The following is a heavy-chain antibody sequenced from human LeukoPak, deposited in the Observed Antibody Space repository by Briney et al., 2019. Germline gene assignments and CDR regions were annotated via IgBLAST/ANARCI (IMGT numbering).Heavy chain of an antibody. D-gene: IGHD6-13*01. CDR2: TTHSGSA. CDR3: NVGPAAGTIYYYYYMDV. V-gene: IGHV4-34*01. CDR1: GGSFSNYY. J-gene: IGHJ6*03. Sequence: PSGTLSLTCAVYGGSFSNYYWTWIRQSPGKGLEWVGETTHSGSAKHNPSLKSRVTISVDTSKNQFSLKLSSVTAADTAVYYCNVGPAAGTIYYYYYMDVWGKGTTVTISS.